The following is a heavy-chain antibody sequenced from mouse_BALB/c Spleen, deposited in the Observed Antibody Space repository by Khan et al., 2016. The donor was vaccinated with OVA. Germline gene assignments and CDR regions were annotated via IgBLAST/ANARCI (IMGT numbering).Heavy chain of an antibody. CDR3: VRDGAYHRNDGWFAY. V-gene: IGHV1-4*01. CDR2: INPSNGYT. J-gene: IGHJ3*01. Sequence: QVQLQQSGAELARPGASVKMSCKAPGYTFTSYTIHWIKERPGQGLEWIGNINPSNGYTNYNQKFKDKATLTTDKSSTTAYLQLSSLTSDDSAVYNCVRDGAYHRNDGWFAYWGQGTLVTVSA. CDR1: GYTFTSYT. D-gene: IGHD2-14*01.